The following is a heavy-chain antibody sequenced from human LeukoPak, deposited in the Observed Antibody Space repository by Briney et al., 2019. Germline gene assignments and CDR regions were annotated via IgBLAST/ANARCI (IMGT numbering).Heavy chain of an antibody. CDR3: ARPLYYGSGFYWGY. Sequence: PGESLKISCEGSGYTFTSYWIGWVRQMPGKGLEWMGIIYPGDSDATYSPSFQGQVSISADKSINTAYLQWSSLKASDTAIYYCARPLYYGSGFYWGYWGLGTLVTVSS. CDR1: GYTFTSYW. V-gene: IGHV5-51*01. J-gene: IGHJ4*02. CDR2: IYPGDSDA. D-gene: IGHD3-10*01.